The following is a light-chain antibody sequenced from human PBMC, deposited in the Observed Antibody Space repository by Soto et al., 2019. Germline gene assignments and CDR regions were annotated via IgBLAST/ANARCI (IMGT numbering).Light chain of an antibody. CDR1: QSVSSSY. CDR3: QQYGSSYIT. Sequence: EIVLTQSPGTLSLSPGERATLSCRASQSVSSSYLAWYQQKPGQAPRPLIYGASSRATGIPDRFSGSGSGTDFTLNISRLEPEDFAVYYCQQYGSSYITFGQGTRLEIK. CDR2: GAS. V-gene: IGKV3-20*01. J-gene: IGKJ5*01.